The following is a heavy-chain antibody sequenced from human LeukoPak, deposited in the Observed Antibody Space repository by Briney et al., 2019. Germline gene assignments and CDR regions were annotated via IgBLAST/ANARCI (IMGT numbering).Heavy chain of an antibody. CDR3: ARVRGLISAYYYYLYMDV. CDR1: GFTLSDYY. Sequence: GGSLRLSCAASGFTLSDYYMIWIRQAPGKGLEWVSYISSSGSATYYADSVKGRFTISRDNAKNSLYLQMNGLRAEDAAVYYCARVRGLISAYYYYLYMDVWGKGTTVTVSS. CDR2: ISSSGSAT. J-gene: IGHJ6*03. D-gene: IGHD3-10*01. V-gene: IGHV3-11*04.